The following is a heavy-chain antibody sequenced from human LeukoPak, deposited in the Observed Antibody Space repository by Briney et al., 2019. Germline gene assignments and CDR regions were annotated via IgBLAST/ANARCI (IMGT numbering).Heavy chain of an antibody. CDR1: GYTFTSYG. Sequence: VASVKVSCKASGYTFTSYGISWVRQAPGQGLEWMGWISAYNGNTNYAQKFQGRVTMTRDTSISTAYMELSRLRSDDTAVYYCARGLKVVVAASFYWGQGTLVTVSS. V-gene: IGHV1-18*01. J-gene: IGHJ4*02. CDR2: ISAYNGNT. D-gene: IGHD2-15*01. CDR3: ARGLKVVVAASFY.